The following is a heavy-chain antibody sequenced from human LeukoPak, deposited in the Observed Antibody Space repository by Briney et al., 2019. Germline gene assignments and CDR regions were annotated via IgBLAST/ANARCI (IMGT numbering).Heavy chain of an antibody. CDR1: GGTFSSYA. V-gene: IGHV1-69*01. CDR3: ARDLGSGYSYGRDGMDV. J-gene: IGHJ6*04. Sequence: ASVKVSCKASGGTFSSYAISWVRQAPGQGLEWMGGIIPIFGTANYAQKFQGRVTITADESTGTAYMELSSLRSEDTAVYYCARDLGSGYSYGRDGMDVWGKGTTVTVSS. CDR2: IIPIFGTA. D-gene: IGHD5-18*01.